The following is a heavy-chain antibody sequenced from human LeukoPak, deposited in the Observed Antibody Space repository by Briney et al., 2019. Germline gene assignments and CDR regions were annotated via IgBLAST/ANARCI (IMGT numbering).Heavy chain of an antibody. V-gene: IGHV4-34*01. CDR1: GGSFSGYY. D-gene: IGHD2-2*01. J-gene: IGHJ5*02. CDR2: IHHSGST. Sequence: SETLSLTCAVYGGSFSGYYWSWIRQPPGQGLEWIGEIHHSGSTNYNPSLKSRVSISVDTSKNQFSLKLSSVTAADTAVYYCARHASYCSSTSCYYWFDPWGQGTLVTVSS. CDR3: ARHASYCSSTSCYYWFDP.